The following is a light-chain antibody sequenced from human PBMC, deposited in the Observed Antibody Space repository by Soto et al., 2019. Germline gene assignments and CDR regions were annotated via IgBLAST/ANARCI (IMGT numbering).Light chain of an antibody. V-gene: IGLV2-14*01. CDR2: DVS. J-gene: IGLJ3*02. CDR1: SSDVGGYNY. CDR3: SSYTSSSTLEV. Sequence: QSALTQPASVSGSPGQSITISCTGTSSDVGGYNYVSWYQQHPGKAPKLMIYDVSNRPSGVSNRFSASKSGNTASLTISGLQSDDEDDYYCSSYTSSSTLEVFGGGTKLTVL.